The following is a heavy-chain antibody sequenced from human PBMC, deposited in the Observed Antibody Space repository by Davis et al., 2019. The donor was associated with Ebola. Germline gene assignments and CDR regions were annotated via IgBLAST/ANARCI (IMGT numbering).Heavy chain of an antibody. CDR2: IYYSGRT. V-gene: IGHV4-59*01. CDR1: GGSISSYY. D-gene: IGHD3-16*01. CDR3: ARGLGGDFDY. J-gene: IGHJ4*02. Sequence: SETLSLTCTVPGGSISSYYWSWIRQPPGKGLVWIGYIYYSGRTNYNPSLKSRVTISVDKSKNQFSLKLSSVTAADTAVYYCARGLGGDFDYWGQGTLVTVSS.